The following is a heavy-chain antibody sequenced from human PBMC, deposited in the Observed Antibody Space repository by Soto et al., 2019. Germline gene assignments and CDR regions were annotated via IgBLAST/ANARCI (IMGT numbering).Heavy chain of an antibody. V-gene: IGHV3-48*03. CDR3: ARDIFDN. J-gene: IGHJ4*02. CDR1: GFRFSYYE. Sequence: EVQLVESGGGLAQPGGSLRLSCVASGFRFSYYEMNWVRQAPGKGLEWISYITSSGDRAQYADSVKGRFTISRDNTKNLLYLQMTSLSAEDTGLYYCARDIFDNWGQGTLVTVSS. CDR2: ITSSGDRA.